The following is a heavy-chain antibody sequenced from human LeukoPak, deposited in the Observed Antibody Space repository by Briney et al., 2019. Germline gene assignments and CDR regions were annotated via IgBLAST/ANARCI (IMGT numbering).Heavy chain of an antibody. D-gene: IGHD3-9*01. J-gene: IGHJ4*02. CDR3: ARVGNYDILDY. CDR1: GGSISSYY. V-gene: IGHV4-59*01. CDR2: IYYSGST. Sequence: SETLSLTCTVSGGSISSYYWSWIRQPPGKGLEWIGYIYYSGSTNYNPSLKSRVPILVDTSKNPSSLKLSSVTAADTAVYYCARVGNYDILDYWGQGTLVTVSS.